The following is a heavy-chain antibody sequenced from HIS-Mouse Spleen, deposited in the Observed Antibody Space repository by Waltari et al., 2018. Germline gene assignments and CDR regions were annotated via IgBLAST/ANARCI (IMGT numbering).Heavy chain of an antibody. CDR1: GDMVSRNSAA. J-gene: IGHJ3*02. CDR3: ARVTGDDAFDI. D-gene: IGHD7-27*01. V-gene: IGHV6-1*01. Sequence: QVQLQQSGPGLVKPSQTRSLTCAISGDMVSRNSAALTWTRQSPSRSLEWLGRTYCRSKWYNDYAVSVKSRITINPDTSKNQFSLQLNSVTPEDTAVYYCARVTGDDAFDIWGQGTMVTVSS. CDR2: TYCRSKWYN.